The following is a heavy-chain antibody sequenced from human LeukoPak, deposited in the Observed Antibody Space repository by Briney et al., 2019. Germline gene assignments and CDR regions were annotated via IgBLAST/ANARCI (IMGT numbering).Heavy chain of an antibody. CDR3: ARERVLAAAGSLDY. CDR2: IYHSGST. Sequence: SETLSLTCTVSGYSLSSGYYWGWIRQPPGKGLEWIGSIYHSGSTYYNPSLKSRVTISVHTSKNQFSLKLSSVTAADTAVYYCARERVLAAAGSLDYWGHGTLVTVSS. J-gene: IGHJ4*01. V-gene: IGHV4-38-2*02. D-gene: IGHD6-13*01. CDR1: GYSLSSGYY.